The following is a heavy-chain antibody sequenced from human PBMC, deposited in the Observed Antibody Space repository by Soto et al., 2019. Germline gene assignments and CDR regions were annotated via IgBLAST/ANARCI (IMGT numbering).Heavy chain of an antibody. CDR2: IIPIFASS. J-gene: IGHJ1*01. D-gene: IGHD6-13*01. CDR3: AKDVGFQQLLFVFET. V-gene: IGHV1-69*01. Sequence: QVQLVQSGAEVKKPGSSVRVSCKASGGTFSNFGFSWVRQAPGQGLEWMGGIIPIFASSNYAQKFQDRLTITADDSTSTAYMDLSSLRSEYTAVYFCAKDVGFQQLLFVFETWGQGTMVTVSS. CDR1: GGTFSNFG.